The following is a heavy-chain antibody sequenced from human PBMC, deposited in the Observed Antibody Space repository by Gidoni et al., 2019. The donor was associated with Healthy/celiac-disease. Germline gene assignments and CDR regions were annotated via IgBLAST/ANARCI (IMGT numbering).Heavy chain of an antibody. J-gene: IGHJ1*01. V-gene: IGHV4-34*01. CDR3: ARGKYSSGWDRREYFQH. D-gene: IGHD6-19*01. Sequence: QVQLQQWGAGLLKPSETLSLTCAVYGGSFSGYYWSWIRQPPGKGLEWIGEINHSGSSNYNPSLKSRVTISVDTSKNQFSLKLSSVTAADTAVYYCARGKYSSGWDRREYFQHWGQGTLVTVSS. CDR1: GGSFSGYY. CDR2: INHSGSS.